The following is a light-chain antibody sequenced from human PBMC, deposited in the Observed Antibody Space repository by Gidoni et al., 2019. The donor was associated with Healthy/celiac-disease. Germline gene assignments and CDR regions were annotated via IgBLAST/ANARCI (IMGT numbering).Light chain of an antibody. V-gene: IGKV3-15*01. CDR3: QQYNNWPPYT. Sequence: ELVMTQSQATLSVSPGESATLSCRASQSVSSNVACYQQKHGQAPRLLIYAASTRATGIPARFSGSASATEFTLTISSLHSEDFAVYYCQQYNNWPPYTFXXXTKLEIK. J-gene: IGKJ2*01. CDR1: QSVSSN. CDR2: AAS.